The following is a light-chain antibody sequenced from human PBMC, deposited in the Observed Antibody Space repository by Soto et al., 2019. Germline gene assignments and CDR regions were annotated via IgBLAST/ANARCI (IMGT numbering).Light chain of an antibody. CDR1: SSDVGGYNY. CDR2: EVN. J-gene: IGLJ3*02. V-gene: IGLV2-14*01. CDR3: SSYTSSSTRV. Sequence: QSALTQPASVSGSPGQSITISCTGTSSDVGGYNYVSWYQPHPGKAPKLMIYEVNNRPSGVSNRFSGSKSGNTASLTISGLQAEDEADYYCSSYTSSSTRVFGGGTKLTVL.